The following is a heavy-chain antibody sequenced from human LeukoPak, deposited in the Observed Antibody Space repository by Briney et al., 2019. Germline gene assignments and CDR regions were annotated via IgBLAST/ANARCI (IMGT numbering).Heavy chain of an antibody. V-gene: IGHV4-39*07. CDR1: GGSISSSSYY. CDR2: IYYSGST. Sequence: SETLSLTCTVSGGSISSSSYYWGWIRQPPGKGLEWIGSIYYSGSTYYNPSLKSRVTISVDTSKNQFSLKLSSVTAADTAVYYCAAARGPYEAVAGTLFWFDPWGQGTLVTVSS. CDR3: AAARGPYEAVAGTLFWFDP. J-gene: IGHJ5*02. D-gene: IGHD6-19*01.